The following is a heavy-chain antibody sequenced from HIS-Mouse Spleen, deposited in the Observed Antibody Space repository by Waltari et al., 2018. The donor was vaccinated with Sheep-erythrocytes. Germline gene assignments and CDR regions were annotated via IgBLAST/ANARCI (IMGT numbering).Heavy chain of an antibody. D-gene: IGHD6-13*01. CDR3: ARENSSSWYYYYGMDV. CDR2: IYHSGST. J-gene: IGHJ6*02. V-gene: IGHV4-38-2*02. Sequence: QVQLQESGPGLVKPSETLSLTCTVSGYSISSGYSWGWIRQPPGKGLEWIGSIYHSGSTYYNPSLKSRVTISVDTSKNQFSLKLSSVTAADTAVYYCARENSSSWYYYYGMDVWGQGTTVTVSS. CDR1: GYSISSGYS.